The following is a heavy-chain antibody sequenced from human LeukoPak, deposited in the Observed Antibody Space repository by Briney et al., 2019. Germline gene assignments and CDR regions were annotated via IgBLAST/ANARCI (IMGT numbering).Heavy chain of an antibody. J-gene: IGHJ4*02. CDR2: INHSGST. Sequence: SETLSLTCAVYGGSFSGYYWSWIRQPPGKGLEWIGEINHSGSTNYNPSLKSRVTISVDTSKNQFSLKLSSVTAADTAVYYCARALTSGGYDFWSGYYYLDYWGQGTLVTVSS. D-gene: IGHD3-3*01. V-gene: IGHV4-34*01. CDR1: GGSFSGYY. CDR3: ARALTSGGYDFWSGYYYLDY.